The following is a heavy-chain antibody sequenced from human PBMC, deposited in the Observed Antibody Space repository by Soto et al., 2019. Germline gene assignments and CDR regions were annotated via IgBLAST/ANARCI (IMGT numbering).Heavy chain of an antibody. D-gene: IGHD6-6*01. CDR2: ISSGGYTI. J-gene: IGHJ4*02. V-gene: IGHV3-11*01. CDR1: GFIFSDYY. CDR3: ARAQYSSSSAFDY. Sequence: GGSLRLSCAASGFIFSDYYMSWFRQAPGKGLEWLSYISSGGYTIYYADSVKGRFTISRDNAKNSLYLQMNSLRADDTAVYYCARAQYSSSSAFDYWGQGTLVTVSS.